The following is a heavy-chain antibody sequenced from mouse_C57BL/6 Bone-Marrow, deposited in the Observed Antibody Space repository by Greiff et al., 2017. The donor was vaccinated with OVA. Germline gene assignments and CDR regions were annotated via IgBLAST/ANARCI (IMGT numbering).Heavy chain of an antibody. CDR3: ASHYSNYVWFAY. CDR2: ISNGGGST. D-gene: IGHD2-5*01. CDR1: GFTFSDYY. V-gene: IGHV5-12*01. J-gene: IGHJ3*01. Sequence: EVKLVESGGGLVQPGGSLKLSCAASGFTFSDYYMYWVRQTPEKRLEWVAYISNGGGSTYYPDTVKGRFTISRDNAKNTLYLQMSRLKSEDTAMYYCASHYSNYVWFAYWGQGTLVTVSA.